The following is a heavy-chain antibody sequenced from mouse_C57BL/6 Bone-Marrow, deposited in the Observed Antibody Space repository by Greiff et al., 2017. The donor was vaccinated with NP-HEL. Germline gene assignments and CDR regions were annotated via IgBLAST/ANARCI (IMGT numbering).Heavy chain of an antibody. D-gene: IGHD1-1*01. J-gene: IGHJ1*03. CDR2: ISSGSSTI. CDR1: GFTFSDYG. Sequence: EVHLVESGGGLVKPGGSLKLSCAASGFTFSDYGMHWVRQAPEKGLEWVAYISSGSSTIYYADTVKGRFTISRDNAKNTLFLQMTSLRSEDTAMYYCARDYGNLYWYFDVWGTGTTVTVSS. V-gene: IGHV5-17*01. CDR3: ARDYGNLYWYFDV.